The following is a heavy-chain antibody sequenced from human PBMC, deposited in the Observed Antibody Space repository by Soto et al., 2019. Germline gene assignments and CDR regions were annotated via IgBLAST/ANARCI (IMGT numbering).Heavy chain of an antibody. Sequence: SETLSLTCTVSGGSISSYYWSWIRQPPGKGLEWIGYIYYSGSTNYNPSLKSRVTISVDTSKNQFSLKLSSVTAADTAVYYCARGEGRPANWFDPWGQGTLVTVSS. V-gene: IGHV4-59*01. CDR2: IYYSGST. CDR1: GGSISSYY. CDR3: ARGEGRPANWFDP. J-gene: IGHJ5*02. D-gene: IGHD2-2*01.